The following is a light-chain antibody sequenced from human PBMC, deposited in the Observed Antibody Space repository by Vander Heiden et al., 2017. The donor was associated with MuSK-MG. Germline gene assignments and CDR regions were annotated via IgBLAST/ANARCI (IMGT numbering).Light chain of an antibody. CDR1: SSDVGADDY. J-gene: IGLJ1*01. Sequence: QSALTQPSSVSGSPRASITISCTGTSSDVGADDYVYWYQQHPGKAPKLMIDGVSNRPSGVPNRFAGSKSGNTASLTISGLQAEDEADYYCYSYTSSSNYVFGSGTTVTVL. CDR3: YSYTSSSNYV. V-gene: IGLV2-14*01. CDR2: GVS.